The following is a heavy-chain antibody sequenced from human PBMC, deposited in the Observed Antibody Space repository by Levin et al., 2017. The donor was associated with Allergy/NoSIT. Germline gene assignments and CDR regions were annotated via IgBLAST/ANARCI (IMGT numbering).Heavy chain of an antibody. J-gene: IGHJ4*02. CDR3: AKDVTYVLEYSVLDY. V-gene: IGHV3-9*01. CDR2: ISWNSGSI. D-gene: IGHD6-6*01. Sequence: GGSLRLSCAASGFTFNDYAMHWVRQAPGKGLEWVSGISWNSGSIDYADSVKGRFTISRDNAKNSLYLQMNSLKAEDTALYYCAKDVTYVLEYSVLDYWGQGTLVTVSS. CDR1: GFTFNDYA.